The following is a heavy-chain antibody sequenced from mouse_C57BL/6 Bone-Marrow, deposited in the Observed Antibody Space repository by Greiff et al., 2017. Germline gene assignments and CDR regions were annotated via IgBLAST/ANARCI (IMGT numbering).Heavy chain of an antibody. CDR2: ILPGSGST. V-gene: IGHV1-9*01. CDR1: GYTFTGYW. Sequence: VQRVESGAELMKPGASVKLSCKATGYTFTGYWIEWVKQRPGHGLEWIGEILPGSGSTTSNEKFKGKAPFTAGTSSNTAYMHLSSLTTEDSAIYCCARYPYWYFDGWGAGTTVTVSS. CDR3: ARYPYWYFDG. J-gene: IGHJ1*01.